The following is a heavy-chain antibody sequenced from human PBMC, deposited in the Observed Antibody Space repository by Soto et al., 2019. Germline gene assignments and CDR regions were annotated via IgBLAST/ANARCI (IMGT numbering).Heavy chain of an antibody. CDR2: INHSGST. D-gene: IGHD6-13*01. V-gene: IGHV4-34*01. Sequence: SETLSLTCAVYGGSFSGYYWSWIRQPPGKGLEWIGDINHSGSTNYNPSLKSRVTISVDTSKNQFSPKLSSVTAADTAVYYCARHQQLVNWFDPWGQGTLVTVSS. J-gene: IGHJ5*02. CDR1: GGSFSGYY. CDR3: ARHQQLVNWFDP.